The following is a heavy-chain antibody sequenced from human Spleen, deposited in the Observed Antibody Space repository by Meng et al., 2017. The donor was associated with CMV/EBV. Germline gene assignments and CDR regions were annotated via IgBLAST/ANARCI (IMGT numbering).Heavy chain of an antibody. CDR1: GFTVSGNS. D-gene: IGHD1-1*01. Sequence: GESLKISCAASGFTVSGNSMAWVRQAPGKGLEWVSFIYSGGNTLYADSVKGRFTISRDNSKNTLYLQMNSLRADDTAVYYCARRLERRNGMDVWGQGTTVTVSS. CDR3: ARRLERRNGMDV. CDR2: IYSGGNT. J-gene: IGHJ6*02. V-gene: IGHV3-53*01.